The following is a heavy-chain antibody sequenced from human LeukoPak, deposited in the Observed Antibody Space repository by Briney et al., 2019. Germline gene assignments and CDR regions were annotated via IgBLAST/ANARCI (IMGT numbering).Heavy chain of an antibody. V-gene: IGHV4-59*08. CDR3: ARQKDFWSGYYFDY. CDR1: GGSISSYY. D-gene: IGHD3-3*01. Sequence: SETLSLTCTVSGGSISSYYWSWIRQPPGKGLEWIGDIYYSGSTNYNPSLKSRVTISVDTSKNQFSLKLSSVTAADTAVYYCARQKDFWSGYYFDYWGQGTLVTVSS. J-gene: IGHJ4*02. CDR2: IYYSGST.